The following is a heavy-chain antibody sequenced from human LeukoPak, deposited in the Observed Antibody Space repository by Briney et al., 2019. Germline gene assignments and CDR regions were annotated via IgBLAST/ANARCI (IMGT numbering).Heavy chain of an antibody. CDR2: IIPIFGTA. Sequence: SVKVSCKASGGTFSSYAISWVRQAPGQGLGWMGGIIPIFGTANYAQKFQGRVTITADESTSTAYMELSSLRSEDTAVYYCAREGIVLDDYVWGSYRRYYYFDYWGQGTLVTVSS. CDR3: AREGIVLDDYVWGSYRRYYYFDY. D-gene: IGHD3-16*02. CDR1: GGTFSSYA. V-gene: IGHV1-69*13. J-gene: IGHJ4*02.